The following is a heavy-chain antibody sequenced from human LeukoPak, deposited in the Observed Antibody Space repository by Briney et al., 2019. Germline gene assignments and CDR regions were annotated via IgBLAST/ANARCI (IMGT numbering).Heavy chain of an antibody. V-gene: IGHV1-18*01. J-gene: IGHJ4*02. CDR2: ISPHSHTT. D-gene: IGHD2-8*01. CDR1: GYTFNNYF. CDR3: ARGQSMYY. Sequence: ASVTVSCKASGYTFNNYFISRVRQAPGQGLEWVGWISPHSHTTHYAEKVQGRVTMTTDTSTTTVYMELRSLRSDDTAVYFCARGQSMYYWGQGTPVTVSS.